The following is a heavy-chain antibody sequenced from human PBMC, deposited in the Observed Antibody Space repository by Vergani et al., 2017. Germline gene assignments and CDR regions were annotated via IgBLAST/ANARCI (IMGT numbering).Heavy chain of an antibody. J-gene: IGHJ4*02. Sequence: QVQLQQWGAGLLKPSETLSLTCAVYGGSFSGYYWSWIRQPPGKGLEWIGEINHSGSTNYNPSLKSRVTISVDTSKNQFSLKLSSVTAADTAVYYCAGGDSGSWYDHFDYWGQGTLVTVSS. CDR3: AGGDSGSWYDHFDY. CDR2: INHSGST. CDR1: GGSFSGYY. V-gene: IGHV4-34*01. D-gene: IGHD6-13*01.